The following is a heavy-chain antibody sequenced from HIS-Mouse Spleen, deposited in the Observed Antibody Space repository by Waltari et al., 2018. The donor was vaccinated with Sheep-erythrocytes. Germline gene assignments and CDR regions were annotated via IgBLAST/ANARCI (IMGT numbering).Heavy chain of an antibody. V-gene: IGHV1-2*02. D-gene: IGHD2-2*01. CDR3: ARGYCSSTSCYGYFQH. J-gene: IGHJ1*01. Sequence: QVQLVQSGAEVKKPGASVKVSCKASGYTFTGHYLPWVRQAPGQGLEWMGWINPNSGGTNYAQKFQGRVTMTRDTSISTAYMELSRLRSDDTAVYYCARGYCSSTSCYGYFQHWGQGTLVTVSS. CDR2: INPNSGGT. CDR1: GYTFTGHY.